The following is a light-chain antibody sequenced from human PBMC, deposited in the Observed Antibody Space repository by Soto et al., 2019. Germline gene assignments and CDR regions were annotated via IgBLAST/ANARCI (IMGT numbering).Light chain of an antibody. CDR1: RNLLHSNGYYY. V-gene: IGKV2-28*01. CDR3: AQGLATPFT. J-gene: IGKJ4*01. Sequence: EIVLTQSPLSLPVTPGEPASISCRSSRNLLHSNGYYYLAWYLQKPGQSPQLLIYLGSNRASGVPDRFSGSGSGTDFTLTISRVDAEDVGVYFCAQGLATPFTFGGGTKVEIK. CDR2: LGS.